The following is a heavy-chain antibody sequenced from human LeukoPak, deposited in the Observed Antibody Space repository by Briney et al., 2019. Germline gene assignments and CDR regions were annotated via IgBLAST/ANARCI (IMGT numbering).Heavy chain of an antibody. D-gene: IGHD6-6*01. CDR3: ARGLKYSSSFYFDY. V-gene: IGHV5-51*01. Sequence: GESLKISCKGSGYSFTNYWIAWVRQMPGKGLEWMGIIYSGDSDTRYSPSFQGQVTISADKSISTAYLQWSSLKASDTAMYYCARGLKYSSSFYFDYWGQGTLVTVSS. J-gene: IGHJ4*02. CDR1: GYSFTNYW. CDR2: IYSGDSDT.